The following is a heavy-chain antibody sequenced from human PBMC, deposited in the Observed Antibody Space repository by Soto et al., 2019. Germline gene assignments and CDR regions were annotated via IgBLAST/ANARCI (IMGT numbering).Heavy chain of an antibody. CDR3: ATLPPRIEVRLLPIPT. CDR2: IYYSGST. V-gene: IGHV4-61*01. CDR1: GGSVSSGSYY. Sequence: SETLSLTCTVSGGSVSSGSYYWSWIRQPPGKGLECIGYIYYSGSTNYNPSLKSRVTISVDTSKNEFSLNLRAVTAADTAVYYCATLPPRIEVRLLPIPTWGQGILVTVSS. J-gene: IGHJ4*02. D-gene: IGHD2-2*02.